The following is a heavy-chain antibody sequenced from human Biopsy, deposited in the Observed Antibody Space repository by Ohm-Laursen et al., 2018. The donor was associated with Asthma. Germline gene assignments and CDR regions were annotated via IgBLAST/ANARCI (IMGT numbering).Heavy chain of an antibody. CDR1: GFVFSQCG. D-gene: IGHD3-22*01. CDR3: ARQSGQDYGDSSGFDI. Sequence: SLRLSCTASGFVFSQCGMHWVRQGPGKGLEWVVLVSSDGHNKYYEDSVKGRFTISRDNSRNRLYLQINRPTVEDSAVYFCARQSGQDYGDSSGFDIWGQGTKVAVSS. CDR2: VSSDGHNK. J-gene: IGHJ3*02. V-gene: IGHV3-30*03.